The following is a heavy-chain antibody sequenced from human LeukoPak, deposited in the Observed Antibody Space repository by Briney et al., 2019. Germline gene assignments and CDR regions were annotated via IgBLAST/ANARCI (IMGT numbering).Heavy chain of an antibody. CDR3: ARGPIYDSSGYYYWEYFQH. V-gene: IGHV4-59*01. CDR2: IYYSGST. CDR1: GGSISSYY. Sequence: SETLSLTCTVSGGSISSYYWSWIRQPPGKGLVWIGYIYYSGSTNYNPSLESRVTISVDTSKNQFSLKLSSVTAADTAVYYCARGPIYDSSGYYYWEYFQHWGQGTLVTVSS. D-gene: IGHD3-22*01. J-gene: IGHJ1*01.